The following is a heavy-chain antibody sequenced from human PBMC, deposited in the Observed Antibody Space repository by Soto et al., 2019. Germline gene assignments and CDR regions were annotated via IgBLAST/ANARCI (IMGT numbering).Heavy chain of an antibody. CDR3: ARELGSGSSNVVYFDY. D-gene: IGHD3-10*01. J-gene: IGHJ4*02. CDR2: IKQDGSEK. V-gene: IGHV3-7*03. Sequence: PGGSLRLSCAASGFTFSSYWMSWVRQAPGKGLEWVANIKQDGSEKYYVDSVKGRFTISRDNAKNSLYLQMNSLRAEDTAVYYCARELGSGSSNVVYFDYWGQGTLVTVSS. CDR1: GFTFSSYW.